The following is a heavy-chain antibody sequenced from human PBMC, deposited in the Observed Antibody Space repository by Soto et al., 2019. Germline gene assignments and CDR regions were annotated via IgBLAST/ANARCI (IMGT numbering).Heavy chain of an antibody. D-gene: IGHD3-22*01. J-gene: IGHJ3*02. CDR2: FCYSGNT. Sequence: SETLSLTCSVSGGSISSNSFCWAWIRQPPGKGLEWIGSFCYSGNTYHNPSLRSRVTISVDTSKNQFSLKLSSLTAADTAVYYCARPARSGYKLDFDIWGQGKMVT. V-gene: IGHV4-39*01. CDR1: GGSISSNSFC. CDR3: ARPARSGYKLDFDI.